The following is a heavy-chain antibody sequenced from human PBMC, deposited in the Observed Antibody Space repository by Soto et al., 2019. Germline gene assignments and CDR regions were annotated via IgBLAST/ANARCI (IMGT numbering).Heavy chain of an antibody. CDR1: GFTFSSYA. D-gene: IGHD5-18*01. CDR3: AREGYSYGYYYYYYMDV. V-gene: IGHV3-23*01. CDR2: ISGSGGST. Sequence: GGSLRLSCAASGFTFSSYAMSWVRQAPGKGLEWVSAISGSGGSTYYADSVKGRFTISRDNSKNTLYLQMNSLRAEDTVVYYCAREGYSYGYYYYYYMDVWGKGTTVTVSS. J-gene: IGHJ6*03.